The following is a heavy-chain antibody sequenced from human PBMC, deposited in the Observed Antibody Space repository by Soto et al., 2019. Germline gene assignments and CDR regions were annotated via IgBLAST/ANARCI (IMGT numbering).Heavy chain of an antibody. CDR3: TPTVVPYPSKYNRFSGRKVPAATQQFDY. J-gene: IGHJ4*02. CDR2: IKSKTDGGTT. Sequence: GGSLRLSCAASGFTFSNAWMSWVRQAPGKGLEWVGRIKSKTDGGTTDYAAPVKGRFTISRDDSKNTLYLQMNSLKTEDTAVYYCTPTVVPYPSKYNRFSGRKVPAATQQFDYWGQGTLVTVSS. V-gene: IGHV3-15*01. CDR1: GFTFSNAW. D-gene: IGHD2-2*01.